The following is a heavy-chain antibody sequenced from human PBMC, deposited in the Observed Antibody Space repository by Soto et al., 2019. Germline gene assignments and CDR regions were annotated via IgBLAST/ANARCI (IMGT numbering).Heavy chain of an antibody. J-gene: IGHJ4*02. Sequence: EEQLVESGGDLVQPGGSLRLSCAASGFTVSNNYMSWVRQAPGKGLEWVSLIYSSGSTYYADSVKGRFTISRDSSKNTLYVQMNCLRAEDTAMYYCAAYSHKGYWGQGTLVTVSS. CDR1: GFTVSNNY. D-gene: IGHD3-16*01. V-gene: IGHV3-66*01. CDR3: AAYSHKGY. CDR2: IYSSGST.